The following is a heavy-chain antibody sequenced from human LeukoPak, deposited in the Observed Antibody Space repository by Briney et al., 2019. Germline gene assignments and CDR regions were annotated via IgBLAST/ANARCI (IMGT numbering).Heavy chain of an antibody. CDR3: AREGGYDRSLGAFDI. J-gene: IGHJ3*02. D-gene: IGHD3-22*01. CDR1: GFTFSSYA. V-gene: IGHV3-30-3*01. Sequence: GGPLRLSCAASGFTFSSYAMHWVRQAPGKGLEWVAVISYDGGNKYYADSVKGRFTISRDNSKNTPYLQMNSLRAEDTAVYYCAREGGYDRSLGAFDIWGQGTMVTVSS. CDR2: ISYDGGNK.